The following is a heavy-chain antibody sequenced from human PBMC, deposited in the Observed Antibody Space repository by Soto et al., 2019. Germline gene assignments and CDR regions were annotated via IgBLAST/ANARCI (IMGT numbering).Heavy chain of an antibody. CDR2: IYHSGST. J-gene: IGHJ4*02. D-gene: IGHD2-21*02. Sequence: QVPLQESGPRLVRPSGTLSLTCTVSSGSISTANWWSWVRQPPGRGLEGIGEIYHSGSTNYNLSLKGRVTLSVDKSKNQFSLRLSSVTAADTAMYYCARRGGGVVLTATTPFDYWGQGTLVTVSS. CDR1: SGSISTANW. CDR3: ARRGGGVVLTATTPFDY. V-gene: IGHV4-4*02.